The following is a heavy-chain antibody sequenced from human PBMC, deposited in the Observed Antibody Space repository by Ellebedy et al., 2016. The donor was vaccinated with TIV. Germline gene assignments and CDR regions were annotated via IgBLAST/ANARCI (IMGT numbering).Heavy chain of an antibody. CDR2: IVGSGGSR. V-gene: IGHV3-23*01. CDR1: GFSFSSYA. D-gene: IGHD1-14*01. J-gene: IGHJ4*02. CDR3: ASGDRVV. Sequence: GESLKISCAASGFSFSSYAMSWVRQAPGKGLEWVSGIVGSGGSRYADSVKGRFTISRDNAKNSLYLQMNSLRDEDTAVYYCASGDRVVWGQGTLVTVSS.